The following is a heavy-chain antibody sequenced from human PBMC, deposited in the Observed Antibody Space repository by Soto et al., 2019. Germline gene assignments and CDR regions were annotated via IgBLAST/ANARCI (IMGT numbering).Heavy chain of an antibody. J-gene: IGHJ4*02. CDR3: ARLNTAMVFDLIDY. CDR2: IDPSDSDI. D-gene: IGHD5-18*01. V-gene: IGHV5-10-1*01. Sequence: PGESLKISCKGSGYSFTSYWISWVRQMPGKGLEWMGRIDPSDSDIVYSPSFQGHVTFSADKSINTVYLHWRTLKASDTAMYYCARLNTAMVFDLIDYWGQGSPVTVSS. CDR1: GYSFTSYW.